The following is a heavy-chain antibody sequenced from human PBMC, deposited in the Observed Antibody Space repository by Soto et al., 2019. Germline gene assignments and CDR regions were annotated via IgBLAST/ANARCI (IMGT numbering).Heavy chain of an antibody. Sequence: QVQLVQSGAEVKKPGSSVKVSCKASGGTFSSYAISWVRQAPGQGLEWMGGIIPLFGTANYAQKFQGRVTITADESTSTAYMELSSLRSEDTAVYYCARDLLVGATDYYYYGMDVWGQGTTVTVSS. D-gene: IGHD1-26*01. J-gene: IGHJ6*02. CDR2: IIPLFGTA. CDR3: ARDLLVGATDYYYYGMDV. CDR1: GGTFSSYA. V-gene: IGHV1-69*01.